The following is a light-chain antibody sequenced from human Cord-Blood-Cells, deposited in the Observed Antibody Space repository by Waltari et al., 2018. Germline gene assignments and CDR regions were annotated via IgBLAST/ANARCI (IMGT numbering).Light chain of an antibody. V-gene: IGLV2-14*01. CDR3: SSYTSSSTLYV. CDR2: EVS. J-gene: IGLJ1*01. CDR1: SSDVGGYNF. Sequence: QSALTQPASVSGSPGQSITISCTGTSSDVGGYNFVSWYQQHPGKAPKLMIYEVSNSHVGGYNHVSWYKPHTAASPTITVFQAEDEADYYCSSYTSSSTLYVFGRGTKLTVL.